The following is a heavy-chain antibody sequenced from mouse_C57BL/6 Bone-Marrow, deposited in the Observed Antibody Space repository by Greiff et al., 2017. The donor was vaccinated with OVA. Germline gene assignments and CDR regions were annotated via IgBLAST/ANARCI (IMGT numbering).Heavy chain of an antibody. J-gene: IGHJ2*01. D-gene: IGHD1-1*01. CDR2: IRNKANNHAT. Sequence: EVKLMESGGGLVQPGGSMKLSCAASGFTFSDAWMDWVRQSPEKGLEWVAEIRNKANNHATYYAESVKGRFTISRDDSKSSVYLQMNSLRAEDTGIYYCTRLIYYYGSSYVDWGQGTTLTVSS. CDR3: TRLIYYYGSSYVD. CDR1: GFTFSDAW. V-gene: IGHV6-6*01.